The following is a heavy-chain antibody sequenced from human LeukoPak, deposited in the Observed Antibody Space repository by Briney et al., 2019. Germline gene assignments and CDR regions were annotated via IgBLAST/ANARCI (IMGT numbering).Heavy chain of an antibody. CDR3: ARAPHWDRPFDF. CDR1: GGSISSYY. V-gene: IGHV4-59*01. Sequence: PSETLSLTCTVSGGSISSYYWSWIRQPPGKGLEWIGYIYYSGSTNYNPSLKSRVTISVDTSKNQFSLNLTSVTAADTAVYYCARAPHWDRPFDFWGQGTLVTVSS. J-gene: IGHJ4*02. CDR2: IYYSGST. D-gene: IGHD7-27*01.